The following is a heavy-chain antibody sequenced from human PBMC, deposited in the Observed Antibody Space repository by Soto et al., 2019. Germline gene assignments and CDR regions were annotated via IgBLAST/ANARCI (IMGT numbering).Heavy chain of an antibody. CDR3: ASVTRTCISTSCYRYYYGMDV. D-gene: IGHD2-2*02. J-gene: IGHJ6*02. V-gene: IGHV4-61*08. CDR1: GGSISRGGYY. Sequence: SETLSLTCTVSGGSISRGGYYWSWIRQNPGKGLEWIGYIYYSGSTNYNPSLKSRVTISVDTSKNQFSLKLSSVTAADTAVYYCASVTRTCISTSCYRYYYGMDVWGQGTTVTVS. CDR2: IYYSGST.